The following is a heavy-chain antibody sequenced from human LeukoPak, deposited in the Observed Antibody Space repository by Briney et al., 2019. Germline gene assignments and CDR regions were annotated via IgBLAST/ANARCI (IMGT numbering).Heavy chain of an antibody. Sequence: TGGSLRLSCAASGFTFSSYAMSWVRQAPGKGLEWVSSITSRSAYTYYADSVKGRFTISRDNTKNSLYMQMNSLRAEDTAVYYCTRDLPNDIVVVTAIDYWGQGTQVTVSS. J-gene: IGHJ4*02. D-gene: IGHD2-21*02. CDR2: ITSRSAYT. CDR3: TRDLPNDIVVVTAIDY. CDR1: GFTFSSYA. V-gene: IGHV3-21*01.